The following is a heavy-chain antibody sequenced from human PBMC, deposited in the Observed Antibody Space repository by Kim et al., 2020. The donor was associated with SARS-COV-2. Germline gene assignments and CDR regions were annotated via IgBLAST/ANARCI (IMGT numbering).Heavy chain of an antibody. Sequence: ASVKVSCKASGYIFTSYHMHWVRQAPGQGLEWMGIINPSGGKTYYAQKLQGRITVTTDTSANTVYMQLSSLTSEDTAMYYCAREKTAGFYNYWGQGTLVTVSS. CDR3: AREKTAGFYNY. CDR1: GYIFTSYH. D-gene: IGHD3-9*01. J-gene: IGHJ4*02. CDR2: INPSGGKT. V-gene: IGHV1-46*04.